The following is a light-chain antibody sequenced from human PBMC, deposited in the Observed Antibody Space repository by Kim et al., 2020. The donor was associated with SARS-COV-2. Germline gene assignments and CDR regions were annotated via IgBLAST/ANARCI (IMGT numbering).Light chain of an antibody. CDR2: RDS. J-gene: IGLJ1*01. V-gene: IGLV3-9*01. Sequence: VAQGQTASIIWGGNIIGSKNVHWYQQRPGQAPVLVIYRDSHRPSGIPERFSGSNSGNTATLTINRAQAGDEADYYCQVWHSSTYVFGPGTKVTVL. CDR3: QVWHSSTYV. CDR1: IIGSKN.